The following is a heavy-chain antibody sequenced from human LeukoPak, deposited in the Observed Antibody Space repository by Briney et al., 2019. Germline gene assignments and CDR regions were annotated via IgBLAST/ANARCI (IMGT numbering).Heavy chain of an antibody. V-gene: IGHV3-9*01. J-gene: IGHJ4*03. CDR2: ISWNSGLI. D-gene: IGHD3/OR15-3a*01. CDR1: GFTFDEYA. CDR3: AKVGIFGLATCYFDY. Sequence: GGSLRLSCAASGFTFDEYAMHWVRQAPGKGLEWVSGISWNSGLIDYADSVKGRFTIPRDNAKNSLYLQMNSLKAEDTAFYYCAKVGIFGLATCYFDYWGQGTLVTVSS.